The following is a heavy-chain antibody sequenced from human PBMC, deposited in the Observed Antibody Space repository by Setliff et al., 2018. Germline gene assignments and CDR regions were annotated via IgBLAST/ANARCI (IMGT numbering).Heavy chain of an antibody. CDR2: IYHNGNT. CDR1: GGSISPYF. J-gene: IGHJ4*02. CDR3: VKNPLTMPRGFFEY. V-gene: IGHV4-59*01. D-gene: IGHD3-3*01. Sequence: SETLSLTCTVSGGSISPYFWSWIRQPPGKGLEWIGYIYHNGNTNFNSSLKNRVTMSVDTSKNQFALNLRSVNAADAAVYYGVKNPLTMPRGFFEYWGRGTLVTVSS.